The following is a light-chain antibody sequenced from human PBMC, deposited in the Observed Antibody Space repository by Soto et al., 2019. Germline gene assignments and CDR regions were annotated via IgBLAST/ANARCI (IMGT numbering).Light chain of an antibody. CDR1: SSNIGSNT. CDR2: SNN. CDR3: AAWYDSLNGVV. J-gene: IGLJ2*01. V-gene: IGLV1-44*01. Sequence: QSVLTQPPSASGTPGQRVTISCSGNSSNIGSNTVNWYQQLPGTAPKLLIYSNNQRPSGVPDRFSGSKSGTSASLAISGLQSEDEADYYCAAWYDSLNGVVFGGGTKLTVL.